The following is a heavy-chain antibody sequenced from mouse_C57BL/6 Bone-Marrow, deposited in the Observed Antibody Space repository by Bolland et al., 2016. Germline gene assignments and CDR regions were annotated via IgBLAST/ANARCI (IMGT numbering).Heavy chain of an antibody. J-gene: IGHJ3*01. V-gene: IGHV1-18*01. CDR2: NNGGT. Sequence: NNGGTIYNQKFKGKATLTVDKSSSTAYMELRSLTSEDTAVYYCARGVWFAYWGQGTLV. CDR3: ARGVWFAY.